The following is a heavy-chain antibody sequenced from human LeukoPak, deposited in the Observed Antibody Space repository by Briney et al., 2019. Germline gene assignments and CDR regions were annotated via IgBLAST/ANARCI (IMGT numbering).Heavy chain of an antibody. Sequence: SETLSLTCAVSGYSISSGYYWGWIRQPPGKGLEWIGSIYHSGSTYYNPSLKSRVTISVDTSKNQFSQKLSSVTAADTAVYYCARHSNYFDYWGQGTLVTVSS. CDR3: ARHSNYFDY. J-gene: IGHJ4*02. CDR1: GYSISSGYY. V-gene: IGHV4-38-2*01. CDR2: IYHSGST.